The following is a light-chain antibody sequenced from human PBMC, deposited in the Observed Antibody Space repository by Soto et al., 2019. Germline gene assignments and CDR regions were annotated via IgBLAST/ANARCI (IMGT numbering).Light chain of an antibody. CDR3: QSYDSSLSAAVV. V-gene: IGLV1-40*01. CDR1: SSNIGAGYD. Sequence: QSVLTQPASVSGAPGQRVTISCTGSSSNIGAGYDVHWYQQLPGTAPKLLIYGNSNRPSGVPDRFSGSKSGTSASLAITGLQAEDEADYYCQSYDSSLSAAVVFGGGTKL. J-gene: IGLJ2*01. CDR2: GNS.